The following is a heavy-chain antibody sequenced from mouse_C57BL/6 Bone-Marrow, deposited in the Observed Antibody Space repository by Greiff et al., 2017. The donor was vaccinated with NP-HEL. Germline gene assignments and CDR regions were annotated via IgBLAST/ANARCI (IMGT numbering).Heavy chain of an antibody. CDR2: IDPETGGT. V-gene: IGHV1-15*01. Sequence: QVQLQQSGAELVRPGASVTLSCKASGYTFTDYEMHWVKQTPVHGLEWIGAIDPETGGTAYNQKFKGKAILTADKSSSTAYMELRSLTSEDSAVYYCTRWPYYGNAWFAYWGQGTLVTVSA. D-gene: IGHD2-10*01. J-gene: IGHJ3*01. CDR1: GYTFTDYE. CDR3: TRWPYYGNAWFAY.